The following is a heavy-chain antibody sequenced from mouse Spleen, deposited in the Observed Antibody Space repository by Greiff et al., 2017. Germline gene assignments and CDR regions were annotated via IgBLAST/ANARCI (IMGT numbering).Heavy chain of an antibody. V-gene: IGHV1-85*01. Sequence: QVQLQQSGPELVKPGTSVKLSCRASGYTFTSYDINWVKQRPGQGLEWIGWIYPRDGSTKYSEKFKGKATLTVDTSSSSAYMELQSLTSEDSAVYFCARSLSLLLRYSFDYWGQGTTLTVSS. CDR3: ARSLSLLLRYSFDY. J-gene: IGHJ2*01. CDR2: IYPRDGST. CDR1: GYTFTSYD. D-gene: IGHD1-1*01.